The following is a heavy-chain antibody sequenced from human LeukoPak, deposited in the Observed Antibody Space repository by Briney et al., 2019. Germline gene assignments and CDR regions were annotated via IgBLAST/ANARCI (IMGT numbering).Heavy chain of an antibody. J-gene: IGHJ4*02. CDR1: GFTFSSYS. CDR2: ISSSSSYI. Sequence: PGGSLRLSCAASGFTFSSYSMNWVRQAPGKGLEWVSSISSSSSYIYYADSVKGRFTISRDNAKNSLYLQMNRLRAEDTAVYYCAKRVAIFGVVGSQFDYWGQGTLVTVSS. V-gene: IGHV3-21*01. CDR3: AKRVAIFGVVGSQFDY. D-gene: IGHD3-3*01.